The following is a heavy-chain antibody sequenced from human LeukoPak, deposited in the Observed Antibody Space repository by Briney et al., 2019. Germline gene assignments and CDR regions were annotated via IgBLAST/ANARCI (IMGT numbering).Heavy chain of an antibody. J-gene: IGHJ4*02. CDR1: GFTFSSYS. CDR2: ISSSSSYI. Sequence: GGSLRLSCAASGFTFSSYSMNWVRQAPGKGLKWVSSISSSSSYIYYADSVKGRFTISRDNAKNSLYLQMNSLRAEDTAVYYCARDYTAMGLYYFDYWGQGTLVTVSS. D-gene: IGHD5-18*01. CDR3: ARDYTAMGLYYFDY. V-gene: IGHV3-21*01.